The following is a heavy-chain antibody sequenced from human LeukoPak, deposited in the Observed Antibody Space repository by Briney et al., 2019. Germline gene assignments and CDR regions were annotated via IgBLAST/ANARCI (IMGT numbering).Heavy chain of an antibody. CDR1: GFTFSSYA. CDR3: AKAAAGTPRYYYYYGMDV. CDR2: ISGSGGST. V-gene: IGHV3-23*01. Sequence: GGSLRLSCAASGFTFSSYAMSWVRQAPGKGLEWVSAISGSGGSTYYADSVKGRFTISRDNSKNTLYLQMNSLRAEDTAVYYCAKAAAGTPRYYYYYGMDVWGQGTTVTVSS. J-gene: IGHJ6*02. D-gene: IGHD6-13*01.